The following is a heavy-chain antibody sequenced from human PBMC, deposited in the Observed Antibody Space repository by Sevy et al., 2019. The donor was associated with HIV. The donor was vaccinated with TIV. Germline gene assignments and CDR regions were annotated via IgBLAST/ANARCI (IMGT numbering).Heavy chain of an antibody. CDR1: GFTFSSYA. CDR3: ARDEGRCSGGSCYSGVQLWFFSSPVDY. V-gene: IGHV3-30-3*01. D-gene: IGHD2-15*01. Sequence: GGSLRLSCAASGFTFSSYAMHWVRQAPGKGLEWVAVISYDGSNKYYADSVKGRFTISRDNSKNTQYLQMNSLRAEDTAVYYCARDEGRCSGGSCYSGVQLWFFSSPVDYWGQGTLVTVSS. CDR2: ISYDGSNK. J-gene: IGHJ4*02.